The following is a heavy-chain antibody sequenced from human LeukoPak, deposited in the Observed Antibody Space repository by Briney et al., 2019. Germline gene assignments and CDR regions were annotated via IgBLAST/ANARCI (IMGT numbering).Heavy chain of an antibody. D-gene: IGHD6-19*01. CDR3: ARAFSGGWFSGIEY. V-gene: IGHV3-9*03. J-gene: IGHJ4*02. CDR1: GFTFSTYT. CDR2: ISWNSGTI. Sequence: GGSLRLSCAASGFTFSTYTMTWVRQAPGKGLEWVSGISWNSGTIDYADSVKGRFTVSRDNAKNSLYLQMNSLRPEDMAFYYCARAFSGGWFSGIEYWGQGTLVTVSS.